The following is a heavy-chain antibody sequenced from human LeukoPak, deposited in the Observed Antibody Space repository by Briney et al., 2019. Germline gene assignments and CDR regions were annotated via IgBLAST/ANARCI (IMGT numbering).Heavy chain of an antibody. J-gene: IGHJ4*02. Sequence: GGSLRLSCAASGFTFSDYYMSWIRQAPGKGLEWVSYISSSEYGDSVKGRFTISRDSAKNSLYLQMNSLRAEDTAVYYCARVGLYRHFDYWGQGTLVTVSS. V-gene: IGHV3-11*04. CDR3: ARVGLYRHFDY. D-gene: IGHD2-2*02. CDR1: GFTFSDYY. CDR2: ISSS.